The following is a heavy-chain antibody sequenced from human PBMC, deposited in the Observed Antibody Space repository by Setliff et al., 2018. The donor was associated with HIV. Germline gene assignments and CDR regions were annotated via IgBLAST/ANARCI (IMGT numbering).Heavy chain of an antibody. CDR1: GGSISSYY. J-gene: IGHJ4*02. V-gene: IGHV4-59*01. Sequence: PSETLSLTCTVSGGSISSYYWSWIRQPPGKGLEWIGYIYYSGSTNYNPSLKSRVTISVDTAKNQFSLKLTSVTAADTAVYYCARGRPDDSVGFGYWGQGTLVPSPQ. D-gene: IGHD3-22*01. CDR2: IYYSGST. CDR3: ARGRPDDSVGFGY.